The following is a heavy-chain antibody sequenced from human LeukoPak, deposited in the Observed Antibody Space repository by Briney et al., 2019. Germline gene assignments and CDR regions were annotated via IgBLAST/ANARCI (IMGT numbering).Heavy chain of an antibody. CDR2: IYYSGST. D-gene: IGHD3-9*01. V-gene: IGHV4-39*07. CDR3: ARTGPGTRYYDILTGYYEPVPYFDY. J-gene: IGHJ4*02. CDR1: GGSISSSSYY. Sequence: PSETLSLTCTVSGGSISSSSYYWGWIRQPPGKGLEWIGSIYYSGSTNYNPSLKSRVTISVDTSKNQFSLKLSSVTAADTAVYYCARTGPGTRYYDILTGYYEPVPYFDYWGQGTLVTVSS.